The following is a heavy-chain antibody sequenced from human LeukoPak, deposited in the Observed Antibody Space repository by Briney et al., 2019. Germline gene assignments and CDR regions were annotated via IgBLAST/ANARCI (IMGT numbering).Heavy chain of an antibody. V-gene: IGHV4/OR15-8*01. J-gene: IGHJ4*01. CDR2: VYHSGGA. CDR1: GASIASHSW. D-gene: IGHD1-14*01. CDR3: AYNRNFALDN. Sequence: PSETLSLTCAVSGASIASHSWWCWVRQPPGKGLEWIGEVYHSGGANYKPSLKRRVTISVDTSRNHFSLKLTSVTAADTAVYFCAYNRNFALDNWGQGTLVTVSS.